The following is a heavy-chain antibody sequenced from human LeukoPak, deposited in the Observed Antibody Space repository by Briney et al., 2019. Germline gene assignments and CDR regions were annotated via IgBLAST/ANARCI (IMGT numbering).Heavy chain of an antibody. V-gene: IGHV4-38-2*02. D-gene: IGHD3-22*01. Sequence: SETLSLTCTVSGGSISSGYYWGWIRQPPGKGLEWIGSIYHSGSTYYNPSLKSRVTISVDTSKNQFSLKLSSVTAADTAVYYCAIHYYDSSGYVYWYFDLWGRGTLVTVSS. CDR3: AIHYYDSSGYVYWYFDL. CDR2: IYHSGST. J-gene: IGHJ2*01. CDR1: GGSISSGYY.